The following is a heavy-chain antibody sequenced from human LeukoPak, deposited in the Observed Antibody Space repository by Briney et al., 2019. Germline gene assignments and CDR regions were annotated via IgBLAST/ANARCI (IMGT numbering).Heavy chain of an antibody. D-gene: IGHD3-9*01. CDR1: GFTFSNYY. J-gene: IGHJ4*02. CDR3: ARESLRGRVNFDWLLPSRYFDS. Sequence: GGSLRLSRAASGFTFSNYYMSWIRQAPGKGLEWVSYISSSATTIYYAESVKGRFTISRDNTKNSLYLQMDSLRAEDTAVYYCARESLRGRVNFDWLLPSRYFDSWGQGTLVTVSS. V-gene: IGHV3-11*04. CDR2: ISSSATTI.